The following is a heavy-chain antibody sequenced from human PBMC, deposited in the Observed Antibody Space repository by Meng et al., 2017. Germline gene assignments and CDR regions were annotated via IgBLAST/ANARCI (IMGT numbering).Heavy chain of an antibody. V-gene: IGHV3-33*08. J-gene: IGHJ6*02. CDR2: IWYDGSNK. D-gene: IGHD6-19*01. Sequence: GESLKISCAASGFTFSSYGMHWVRQAPGKGLEWVAVIWYDGSNKYYADSVKDRFTISRDNSKNTLYLQMNSLRAEDTAVYYCARDPRNSSGWYFPYYYYGMDVWGQGTTVTVSS. CDR1: GFTFSSYG. CDR3: ARDPRNSSGWYFPYYYYGMDV.